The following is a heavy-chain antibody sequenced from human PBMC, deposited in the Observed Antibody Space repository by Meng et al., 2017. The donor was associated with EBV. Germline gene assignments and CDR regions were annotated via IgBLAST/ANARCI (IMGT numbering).Heavy chain of an antibody. CDR2: INHSGST. Sequence: QVQLQQWGAGLLQPSDPLSLTCSGSGWSFSGYYWSWIRQPPGKGLEWIGEINHSGSTNYNPSLKSRVTISVDTSKNQFSLKLSSVTAADTAAYYCAGSYGGVLNYWGQGTLVTVSS. J-gene: IGHJ4*02. D-gene: IGHD4-23*01. CDR1: GWSFSGYY. V-gene: IGHV4-34*01. CDR3: AGSYGGVLNY.